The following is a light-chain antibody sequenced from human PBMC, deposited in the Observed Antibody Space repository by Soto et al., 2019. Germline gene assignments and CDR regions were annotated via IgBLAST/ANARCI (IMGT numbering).Light chain of an antibody. V-gene: IGLV2-11*01. CDR1: TSDVGGYNY. CDR3: CSYAGSYTLYV. J-gene: IGLJ1*01. Sequence: QSALTQPRSVSGSPGQSVTISCTGTTSDVGGYNYVSWYQQHPGKAPKLMIYDVSKRPSGVPDRFSGSKSGNTASLTISELQAEDEADYYCCSYAGSYTLYVFGTGTKLTFL. CDR2: DVS.